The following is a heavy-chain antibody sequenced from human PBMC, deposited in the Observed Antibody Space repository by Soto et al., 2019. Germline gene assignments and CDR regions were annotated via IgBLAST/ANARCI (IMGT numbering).Heavy chain of an antibody. Sequence: ASVKVSCKASGYTFTSYGISWVRQAPGQGLEWMGWISAYNGNTNYAQKLQGRVTMTTDTSTSTAYMELRSLRSDDTAVYYCARGVDERLVPYYFDYWGQGTLVTVSS. CDR3: ARGVDERLVPYYFDY. V-gene: IGHV1-18*01. CDR2: ISAYNGNT. J-gene: IGHJ4*02. D-gene: IGHD6-13*01. CDR1: GYTFTSYG.